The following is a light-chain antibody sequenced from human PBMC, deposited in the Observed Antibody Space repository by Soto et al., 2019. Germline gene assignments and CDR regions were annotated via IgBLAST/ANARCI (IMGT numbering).Light chain of an antibody. CDR3: SSYTSSSTYV. V-gene: IGLV2-14*01. CDR2: EVN. J-gene: IGLJ1*01. CDR1: SSDVGGYTY. Sequence: QSVLAQPASVSGSPRQSITISCTGASSDVGGYTYVSWYQQHPGKAPKLMIYEVNNRPSGVSNRFSGSKSGNTASLTISGLQAEDEADYYCSSYTSSSTYVFGTGTKVTVL.